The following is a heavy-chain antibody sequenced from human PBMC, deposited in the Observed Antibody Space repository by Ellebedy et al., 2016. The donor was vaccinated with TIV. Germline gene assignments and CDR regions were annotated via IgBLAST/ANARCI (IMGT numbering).Heavy chain of an antibody. J-gene: IGHJ4*02. D-gene: IGHD5-12*01. Sequence: AASVKVSCKTSGYTFTDYYMHWMRQAPGKGLEWMGGFDPEDGETIYAQKFQGRVTMTEDTSTDTAYMELSSLRSEDTAVYYCATGREKWRERGCLDYWGQGTLVTVSS. CDR2: FDPEDGET. CDR1: GYTFTDYY. V-gene: IGHV1-24*01. CDR3: ATGREKWRERGCLDY.